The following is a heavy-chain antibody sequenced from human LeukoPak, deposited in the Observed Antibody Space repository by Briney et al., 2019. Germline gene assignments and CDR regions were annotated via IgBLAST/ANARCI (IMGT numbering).Heavy chain of an antibody. V-gene: IGHV3-23*01. CDR1: GFAFSSYA. CDR2: IGSGSGGRT. Sequence: GGSLRLSCAASGFAFSSYAMTWVRQAPGKGLEWVSGIGSGSGGRTYYADSVKGRFSISRDNSRDTLNLQMNSLRAEDTAIYYCVQSTAWYRSSWYLIYWGQGILVTVSS. J-gene: IGHJ4*02. D-gene: IGHD6-13*01. CDR3: VQSTAWYRSSWYLIY.